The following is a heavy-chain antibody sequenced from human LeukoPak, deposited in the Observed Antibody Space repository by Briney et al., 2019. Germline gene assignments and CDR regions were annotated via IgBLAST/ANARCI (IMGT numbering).Heavy chain of an antibody. V-gene: IGHV3-30*02. CDR1: GFTFSNYD. Sequence: QTGGSLRLSCAASGFTFSNYDMHWVRQAPGKGLQWVAFIRYDGSNKYYADSVKGRFTISRDNSRTTLYLQMNSLRAEDAAVYYCASLYLGHCSTTSCQEDWGQGTLVTVSS. CDR2: IRYDGSNK. D-gene: IGHD2-2*01. J-gene: IGHJ4*02. CDR3: ASLYLGHCSTTSCQED.